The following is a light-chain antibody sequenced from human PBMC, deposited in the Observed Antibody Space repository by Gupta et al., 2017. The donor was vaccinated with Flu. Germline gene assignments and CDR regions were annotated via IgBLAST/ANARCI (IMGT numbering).Light chain of an antibody. J-gene: IGKJ3*01. CDR1: QSLLHSNGYNY. CDR3: MQALHTLSCT. CDR2: LGS. V-gene: IGKV2-28*01. Sequence: VIPPSPLSLSFTPGEPAYIPCRSSQSLLHSNGYNYLDWYQQKPGQSPQLLIYLGSNRASGVPDRISGSGSGTDYTLKISSVEAEDVLVDYCMQALHTLSCTLGPGTKVDIK.